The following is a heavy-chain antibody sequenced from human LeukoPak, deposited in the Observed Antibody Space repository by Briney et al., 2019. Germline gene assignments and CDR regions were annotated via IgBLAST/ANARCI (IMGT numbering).Heavy chain of an antibody. D-gene: IGHD6-13*01. Sequence: GGSLRLSCAASGFTFSTYNMNWGRQAPGKGLEWVSYISSSSRTIYYADSVKGRFTISRDNAKNSLYLQMNSLRDEDTAVYYCTKDRGIAAAGILFDGIDIWGQGTMVSVSS. CDR2: ISSSSRTI. CDR1: GFTFSTYN. J-gene: IGHJ3*02. V-gene: IGHV3-48*02. CDR3: TKDRGIAAAGILFDGIDI.